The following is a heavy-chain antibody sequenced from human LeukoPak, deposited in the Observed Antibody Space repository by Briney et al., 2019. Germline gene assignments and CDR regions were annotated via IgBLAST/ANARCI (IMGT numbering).Heavy chain of an antibody. D-gene: IGHD3-22*01. CDR1: GGSISSGGYY. J-gene: IGHJ5*02. CDR3: ATKGRGDSSGYPT. CDR2: IYYSGST. Sequence: SQTLSLTCTVSGGSISSGGYYWSWIRQHPGKGLEGIGYIYYSGSTYYNPSLKSQVTISVDTSKNQFSLKLSSVTAADTAVYYCATKGRGDSSGYPTWGQGTPVTVSS. V-gene: IGHV4-31*01.